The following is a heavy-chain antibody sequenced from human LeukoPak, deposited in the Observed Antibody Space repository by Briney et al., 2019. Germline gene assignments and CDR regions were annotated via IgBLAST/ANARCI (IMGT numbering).Heavy chain of an antibody. Sequence: SVKVSCKASGGPLSSYSFIWVRQAPGQGLEWMGGIIPVVPTTIYAQRFQDRVTFTADDSTSTAYMEMSGLTSEDTAVHYCARDPLNWGRGYFDLWGRGTLVTVSS. J-gene: IGHJ2*01. CDR3: ARDPLNWGRGYFDL. CDR1: GGPLSSYS. D-gene: IGHD3-16*01. V-gene: IGHV1-69*13. CDR2: IIPVVPTT.